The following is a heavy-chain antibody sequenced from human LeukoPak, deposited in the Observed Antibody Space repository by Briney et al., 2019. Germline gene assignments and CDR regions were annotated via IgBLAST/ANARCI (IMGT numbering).Heavy chain of an antibody. Sequence: PSQTLPLTCTVSGGSISSGGYYWSWIRQHPGKGLEWIGYIYYSGSTYYNPSLKSRVTISVDTSKNQFSLKLSSVTAADTAVYYCARVADSSGWYGGLFDYWGQGTLVTVSS. J-gene: IGHJ4*02. CDR1: GGSISSGGYY. CDR3: ARVADSSGWYGGLFDY. CDR2: IYYSGST. V-gene: IGHV4-31*03. D-gene: IGHD6-19*01.